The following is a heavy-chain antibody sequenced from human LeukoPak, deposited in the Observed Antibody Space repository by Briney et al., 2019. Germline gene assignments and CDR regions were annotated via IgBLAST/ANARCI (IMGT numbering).Heavy chain of an antibody. Sequence: TGGSLRLSCAASGFTFSSYAMSWVRQAPGKGLEWVSAISGSGGSTYYADSVKGRFTISRDNSKNTLYLQMNSLRAEDTAVYYCAITYYYDSSGYYPTSFDYWGQGTLVTVSS. CDR2: ISGSGGST. V-gene: IGHV3-23*01. CDR3: AITYYYDSSGYYPTSFDY. J-gene: IGHJ4*02. D-gene: IGHD3-22*01. CDR1: GFTFSSYA.